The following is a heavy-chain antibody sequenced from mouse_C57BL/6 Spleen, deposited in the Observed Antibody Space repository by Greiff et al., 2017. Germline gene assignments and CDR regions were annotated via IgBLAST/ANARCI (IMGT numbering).Heavy chain of an antibody. CDR1: GYSITSGYY. CDR3: SYSNYVFDY. J-gene: IGHJ2*01. V-gene: IGHV3-6*01. Sequence: EVQLQESGPGLVKPSQSLSLTCSVTGYSITSGYYWNWIRQFPGNKLEWMGYISYDGSNNYNPSLKNRISITRDTSKNQFFLKLNSVTTEDTATYYCSYSNYVFDYWGQGTTLTVSS. CDR2: ISYDGSN. D-gene: IGHD2-5*01.